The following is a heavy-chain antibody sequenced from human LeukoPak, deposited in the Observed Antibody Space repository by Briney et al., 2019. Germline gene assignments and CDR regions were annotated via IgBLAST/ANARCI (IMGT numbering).Heavy chain of an antibody. Sequence: EPSETLSLTCTVSGGSISSGDYYWSWIRQPPGKGLEWIGYIYYSGSTYYNPSLKSRVTISVDTSKNQFSPKLSSVTAADTAAYYCARDHGDYVSWFDPWGQGTLVTVSS. J-gene: IGHJ5*02. D-gene: IGHD4-17*01. CDR2: IYYSGST. CDR1: GGSISSGDYY. V-gene: IGHV4-30-4*01. CDR3: ARDHGDYVSWFDP.